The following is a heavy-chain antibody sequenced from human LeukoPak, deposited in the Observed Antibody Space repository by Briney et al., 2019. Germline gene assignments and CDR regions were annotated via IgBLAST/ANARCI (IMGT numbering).Heavy chain of an antibody. CDR2: TSYDGSNK. CDR3: ARGGYAYNSNSNCFDP. J-gene: IGHJ5*02. D-gene: IGHD1-7*01. Sequence: GGSLRLSCAASGFTFSSYAMHWVRRAPGKGLEWVAVTSYDGSNKYYADSVKGRITISRDNSENTLYLQMNSLRAEDTAVYYCARGGYAYNSNSNCFDPWGQGTLVTVSS. CDR1: GFTFSSYA. V-gene: IGHV3-30*04.